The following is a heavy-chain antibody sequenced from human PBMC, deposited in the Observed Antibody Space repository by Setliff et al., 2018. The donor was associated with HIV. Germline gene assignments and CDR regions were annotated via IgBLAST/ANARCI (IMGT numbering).Heavy chain of an antibody. Sequence: GGSLRLSCAASGFAFSSHQMSWVRQAPGKGLEWVAKIRQDGSATYYVDSVKGRFIISRDNSKNTLYLQMNSLRAEDTAVYYCARDPGRYNGMDVWGQGTTVTVSS. J-gene: IGHJ6*02. CDR2: IRQDGSAT. CDR1: GFAFSSHQ. CDR3: ARDPGRYNGMDV. V-gene: IGHV3-7*01. D-gene: IGHD1-20*01.